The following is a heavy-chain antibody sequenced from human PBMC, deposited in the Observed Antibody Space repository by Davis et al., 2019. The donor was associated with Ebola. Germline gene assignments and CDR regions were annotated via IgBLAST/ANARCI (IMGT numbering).Heavy chain of an antibody. J-gene: IGHJ4*02. CDR1: GGTFSSYA. Sequence: SVKVSCKASGGTFSSYAISWVRQAPGQGLEWMGRIIPIFGTANYAQKFQGRVTITADESTSTAYMELSSLRSEDTAVYYCASRLYSSGWLPDYWGQGTLVTVSS. D-gene: IGHD6-19*01. V-gene: IGHV1-69*13. CDR3: ASRLYSSGWLPDY. CDR2: IIPIFGTA.